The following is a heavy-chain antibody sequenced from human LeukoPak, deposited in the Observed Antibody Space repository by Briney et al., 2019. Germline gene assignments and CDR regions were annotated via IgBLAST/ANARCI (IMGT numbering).Heavy chain of an antibody. CDR3: AREAYGYSSGRLFDY. Sequence: ASVKLSCKASGYTFTGYYMHWVRQAPGQGLEWMGWINPNSGGTNYAQKFQGRVTMTRDTSISTAYMELSRLRSDDTAVYYCAREAYGYSSGRLFDYWGQETLGTVSS. CDR2: INPNSGGT. CDR1: GYTFTGYY. J-gene: IGHJ4*02. V-gene: IGHV1-2*02. D-gene: IGHD6-19*01.